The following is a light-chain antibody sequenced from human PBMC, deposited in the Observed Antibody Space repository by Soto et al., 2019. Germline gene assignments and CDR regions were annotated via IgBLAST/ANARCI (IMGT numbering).Light chain of an antibody. V-gene: IGLV2-14*01. CDR3: SSYTSSSTYV. CDR2: EVS. CDR1: SSDVGGYNY. J-gene: IGLJ1*01. Sequence: QSALTQPASVSGSPGQSITISCTGTSSDVGGYNYVSWYQQHPGKAPKLMIYEVSNRPSGVSNRFSGSKSGNTASLTISGRQAEDEDDYYCSSYTSSSTYVFGTGTKLTVL.